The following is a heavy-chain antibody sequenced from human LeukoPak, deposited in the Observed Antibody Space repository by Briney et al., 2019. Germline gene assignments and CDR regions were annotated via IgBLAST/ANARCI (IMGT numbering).Heavy chain of an antibody. CDR1: GFTFSSYA. CDR3: ATLGVSHFDY. D-gene: IGHD3-10*01. Sequence: GGSLRLSCAASGFTFSSYAMHWVRQAPGKGLEYVPAISSNGGSTYYANSVKGRFTISRDNSKNTLYLQMGSLRAEDMAVYYCATLGVSHFDYWGQGTLVTVSS. V-gene: IGHV3-64*01. CDR2: ISSNGGST. J-gene: IGHJ4*02.